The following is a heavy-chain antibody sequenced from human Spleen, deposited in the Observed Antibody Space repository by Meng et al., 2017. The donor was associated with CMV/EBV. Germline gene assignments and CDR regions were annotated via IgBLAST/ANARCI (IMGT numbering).Heavy chain of an antibody. J-gene: IGHJ6*02. CDR2: IHHTGST. D-gene: IGHD3-3*01. Sequence: SETLSLTCVVSGVSIRSSNWWSWVRQTPKKGLEWIGEIHHTGSTNYNPSLRSRVTMSVNTSRKQLFLQISSVTAADTGVYYCARSGLDIWGQGTTVTVSS. CDR3: ARSGLDI. CDR1: GVSIRSSNW. V-gene: IGHV4/OR15-8*03.